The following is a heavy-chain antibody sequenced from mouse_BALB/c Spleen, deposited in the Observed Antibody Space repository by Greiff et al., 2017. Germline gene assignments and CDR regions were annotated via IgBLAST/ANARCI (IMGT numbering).Heavy chain of an antibody. D-gene: IGHD2-4*01. CDR3: ARYGGLRAWFAY. V-gene: IGHV1-7*01. J-gene: IGHJ3*01. CDR1: GYTFTSYW. Sequence: QVQLKESGAELAKPGASVKMSCKASGYTFTSYWMHWVKQRPGQGLEWIGYINPSTGYTEYNQKFKDKATLTADKSSSTAYMQLSSLTSEDSAVYYCARYGGLRAWFAYWGQGTLVTVSA. CDR2: INPSTGYT.